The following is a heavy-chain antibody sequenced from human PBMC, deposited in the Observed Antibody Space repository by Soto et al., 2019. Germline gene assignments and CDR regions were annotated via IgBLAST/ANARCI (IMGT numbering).Heavy chain of an antibody. CDR3: VRSVIAAAGTFDY. V-gene: IGHV3-64D*06. CDR1: GFTFSSYA. J-gene: IGHJ4*02. Sequence: PGGSLRLSCSASGFTFSSYAMHWVRRAPGKGLEYVSAISSNGGSTYYADSVKGRFTISRDNSKNTLYLQMSSLRAEDTAVYYCVRSVIAAAGTFDYWGQGTLVTVSS. CDR2: ISSNGGST. D-gene: IGHD6-13*01.